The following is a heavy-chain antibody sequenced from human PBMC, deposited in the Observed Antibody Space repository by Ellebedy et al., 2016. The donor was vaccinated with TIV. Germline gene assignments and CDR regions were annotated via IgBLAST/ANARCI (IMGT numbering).Heavy chain of an antibody. V-gene: IGHV3-7*01. Sequence: PGGSLRLSCAASGFTFSSYWMTWVRQAPGKGMEWVANIKQDGSEKYYLDSVRGRFTISRDNAKNSLYLQMNSLRAEDTAVYYCAGPLVLGVIVDGNWGQGTLVTVSS. CDR1: GFTFSSYW. CDR2: IKQDGSEK. CDR3: AGPLVLGVIVDGN. D-gene: IGHD3-10*01. J-gene: IGHJ4*02.